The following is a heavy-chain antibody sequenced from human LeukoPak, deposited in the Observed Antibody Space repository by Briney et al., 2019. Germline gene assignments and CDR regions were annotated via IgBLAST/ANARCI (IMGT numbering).Heavy chain of an antibody. Sequence: SETLSLTCTVSGGSISNYYWSWIRQPPGKGLEWIGYMYYSGSTNYNPSLKSRVTISVDTSKNQFSLKLRSVTAADTAVYYCACSHPLGSNNDYYTPFDYWGQGTLVNLSS. J-gene: IGHJ4*02. CDR2: MYYSGST. D-gene: IGHD3-3*01. V-gene: IGHV4-59*01. CDR3: ACSHPLGSNNDYYTPFDY. CDR1: GGSISNYY.